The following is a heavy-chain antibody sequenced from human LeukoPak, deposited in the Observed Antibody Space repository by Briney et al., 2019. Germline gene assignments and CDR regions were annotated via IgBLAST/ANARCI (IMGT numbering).Heavy chain of an antibody. CDR2: ISGSGGSI. V-gene: IGHV3-23*01. D-gene: IGHD1-26*01. CDR3: AKVTEWEPNSFDY. J-gene: IGHJ4*02. CDR1: GFTFTSYA. Sequence: GGSLRLSCAASGFTFTSYAMSWVRQAPGKGLEWVSGISGSGGSIYYADSVKGRFIISRDNSKNTLYLQMNSLRAEDTAVYYCAKVTEWEPNSFDYWGQGTLVTVSS.